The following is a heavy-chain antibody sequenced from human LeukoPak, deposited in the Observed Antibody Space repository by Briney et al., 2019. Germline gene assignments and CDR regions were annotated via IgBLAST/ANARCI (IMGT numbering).Heavy chain of an antibody. D-gene: IGHD1-26*01. CDR2: INPNSGGT. CDR1: GYTFTGYY. Sequence: ASVKVSCKASGYTFTGYYMHWVRQAPGQGLEWMGWINPNSGGTNYAQKFQGRVTMTRDTSISTAYMELSRLRSDDTAVYYCAISGSYYGHYYYMDVWGKGTTVTVSS. V-gene: IGHV1-2*02. CDR3: AISGSYYGHYYYMDV. J-gene: IGHJ6*03.